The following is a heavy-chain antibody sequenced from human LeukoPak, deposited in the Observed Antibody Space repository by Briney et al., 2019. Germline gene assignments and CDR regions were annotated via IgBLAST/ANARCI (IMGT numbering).Heavy chain of an antibody. J-gene: IGHJ3*02. D-gene: IGHD6-19*01. V-gene: IGHV4-34*01. CDR3: ARYPNRGWYGFGVFDI. CDR2: INHSGST. CDR1: GGSFSGYY. Sequence: PSETLSLTCAVYGGSFSGYYWSWIRQPPGKGLEWIGEINHSGSTNYNPSLKSRVTISVDTSKNQFSLKLSSVTAADTALYYCARYPNRGWYGFGVFDIWGQGTMVTVSS.